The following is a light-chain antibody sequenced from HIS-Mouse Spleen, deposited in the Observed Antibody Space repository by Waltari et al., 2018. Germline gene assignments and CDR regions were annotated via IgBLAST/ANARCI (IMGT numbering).Light chain of an antibody. V-gene: IGLV2-14*03. CDR1: SSDVGGYNY. Sequence: QSALTQPASVSGSPGQSITISCTGTSSDVGGYNYVSWDQQHPGKAPKLMIHDASNRPSGVSTRFSGSTSGNTASLTISGLQAEDEADYYCSSYTSSSFNVVFGGGTKLTVL. J-gene: IGLJ2*01. CDR3: SSYTSSSFNVV. CDR2: DAS.